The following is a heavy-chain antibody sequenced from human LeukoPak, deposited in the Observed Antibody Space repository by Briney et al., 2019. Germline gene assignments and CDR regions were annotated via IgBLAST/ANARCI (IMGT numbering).Heavy chain of an antibody. CDR2: INPSGGST. CDR1: GYTFTSYY. Sequence: ASVKVSCKASGYTFTSYYMHWVRQAPGQGLEWMGIINPSGGSTSYAQKFQGRVNMTRDTSTSTVYMELSSLRAEDTAVYYCAKEISRKQRFLEWSTNYYYYYMDVWGKGTTVTVSS. V-gene: IGHV1-46*01. J-gene: IGHJ6*03. CDR3: AKEISRKQRFLEWSTNYYYYYMDV. D-gene: IGHD3-3*01.